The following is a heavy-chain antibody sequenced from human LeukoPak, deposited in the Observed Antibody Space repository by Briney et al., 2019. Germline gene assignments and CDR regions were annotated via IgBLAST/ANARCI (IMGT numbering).Heavy chain of an antibody. CDR3: AVMSEWAYYFDY. Sequence: PLETLSLTCTVSGGSVSSGSYYWSWIRQPPGKGLEWIGYIYYSGSTNYNPSLKSRVTISVDTSKNQFSLKLSSVTAADTAVYYCAVMSEWAYYFDYWGQGTLVTVSS. V-gene: IGHV4-61*01. CDR1: GGSVSSGSYY. J-gene: IGHJ4*02. D-gene: IGHD3-16*01. CDR2: IYYSGST.